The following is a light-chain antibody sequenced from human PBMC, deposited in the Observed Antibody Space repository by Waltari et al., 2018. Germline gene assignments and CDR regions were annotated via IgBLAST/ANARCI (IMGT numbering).Light chain of an antibody. CDR1: QSVSSY. J-gene: IGKJ5*01. Sequence: EIVFSHYLPTPCFSPGGRATPSCRASQSVSSYLVWYQQKPGQTPRLVIYDASTRAPGIPARFSGSGSGTDFTLTISSLDPEDFAVYYCHQRSNWPITFGQGTRLEIK. CDR2: DAS. CDR3: HQRSNWPIT. V-gene: IGKV3-11*01.